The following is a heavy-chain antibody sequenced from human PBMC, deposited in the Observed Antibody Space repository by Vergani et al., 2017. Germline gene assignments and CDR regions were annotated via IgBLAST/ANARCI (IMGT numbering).Heavy chain of an antibody. CDR3: VRLPRGPWNFDL. CDR2: VDWSGRST. V-gene: IGHV3-20*04. J-gene: IGHJ2*01. Sequence: EVQLVESGGGLVKRGGSLRLSCEVSGFNFDDFAMSWVRRAPGKGLEWVSNVDWSGRSTNYADSVKGRFTISRDNAKNSLSLQMSGLRVEDTAVYYCVRLPRGPWNFDLWGRGTLITVSS. CDR1: GFNFDDFA.